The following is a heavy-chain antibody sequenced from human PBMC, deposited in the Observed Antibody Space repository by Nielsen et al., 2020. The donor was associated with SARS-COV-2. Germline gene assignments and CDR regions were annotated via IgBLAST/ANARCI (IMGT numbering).Heavy chain of an antibody. J-gene: IGHJ3*02. CDR3: ARSKLRYCSSTSCYAGDAFDI. V-gene: IGHV4-59*01. D-gene: IGHD2-2*01. CDR2: IYYSGST. CDR1: GGSISSYY. Sequence: SETLSLTCTVSGGSISSYYWSWIRQPPGKGLEWIGYIYYSGSTNYNPSLKSRVTISVDTSKNQFSLKLSSVTAADTAVYYCARSKLRYCSSTSCYAGDAFDIWGQGTMVTVSS.